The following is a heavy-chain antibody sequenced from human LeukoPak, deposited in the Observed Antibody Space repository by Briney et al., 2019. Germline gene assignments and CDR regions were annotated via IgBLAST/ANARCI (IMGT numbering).Heavy chain of an antibody. CDR3: ARDSVDRRSHPRFLEWSDYYHYYMDV. CDR2: INPDSGGT. Sequence: GASVKVSCKASGYTFSDYYMHWVRRAPGQGLEWMGWINPDSGGTNYAQKFQGRVTVTSDMSISTAYMELSRLRSDDTAIYYCARDSVDRRSHPRFLEWSDYYHYYMDVWGKGTTVTVSS. J-gene: IGHJ6*03. V-gene: IGHV1-2*02. CDR1: GYTFSDYY. D-gene: IGHD3-3*01.